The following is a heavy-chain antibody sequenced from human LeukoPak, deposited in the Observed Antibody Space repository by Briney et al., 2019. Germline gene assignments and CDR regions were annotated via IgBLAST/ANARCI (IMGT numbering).Heavy chain of an antibody. CDR3: GRVPYELWLQFDY. CDR2: ISYDGSNK. Sequence: PGGSLRPFCAPSGFTFSSYAMHWVRQAPGKGLEWVAVISYDGSNKYYADSVKGRFTISRDNSKNTMYLQMNSLRAEDTAVYYCGRVPYELWLQFDYWGQGTLVTVSS. D-gene: IGHD5-18*01. CDR1: GFTFSSYA. V-gene: IGHV3-30*04. J-gene: IGHJ4*02.